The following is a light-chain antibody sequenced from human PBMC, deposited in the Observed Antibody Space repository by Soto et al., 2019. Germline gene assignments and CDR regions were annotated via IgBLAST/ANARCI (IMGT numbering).Light chain of an antibody. CDR3: QQYGSSRWT. Sequence: EIVLTQSPDTLSLSPGERATLSCRTSETVSDSQLAWYQQKPGQAPRLLIYSVSTRATGIADRFSGSGSGTDFTLTISRLEPADFVLYYCQQYGSSRWTFGQGTKVDI. CDR1: ETVSDSQ. V-gene: IGKV3-20*01. J-gene: IGKJ1*01. CDR2: SVS.